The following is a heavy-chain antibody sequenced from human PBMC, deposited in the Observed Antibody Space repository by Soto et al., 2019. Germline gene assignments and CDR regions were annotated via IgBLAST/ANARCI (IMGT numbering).Heavy chain of an antibody. CDR1: GASITSDDYY. V-gene: IGHV2-5*08. D-gene: IGHD6-25*01. CDR3: AYRVGSRGSFDY. Sequence: TLSLTCTVSGASITSDDYYLTWIRQPPGKALEWVAFIYWNDDKRYSPSLKSRLTITKDNSKKQVALTMTNMDPVDTATYYCAYRVGSRGSFDYWGPGTLVTVSS. J-gene: IGHJ4*02. CDR2: IYWNDDK.